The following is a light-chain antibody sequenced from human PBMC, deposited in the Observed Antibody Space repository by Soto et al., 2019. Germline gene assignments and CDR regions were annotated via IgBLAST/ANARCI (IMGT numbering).Light chain of an antibody. V-gene: IGLV1-40*01. CDR3: QSYDRSLRVV. J-gene: IGLJ2*01. CDR1: SSNIGAPND. Sequence: QSVLTQPPSVSGAPGQRVTISCTGSSSNIGAPNDVQWYQQLPGTAPKLLIYANSNRPSGVPDRFSGSKSGTSASLAITGLQAEDEADYYCQSYDRSLRVVFGGGTKLTVL. CDR2: ANS.